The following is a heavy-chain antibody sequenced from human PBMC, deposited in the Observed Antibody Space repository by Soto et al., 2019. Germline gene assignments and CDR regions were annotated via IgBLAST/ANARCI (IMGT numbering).Heavy chain of an antibody. J-gene: IGHJ6*02. CDR1: GFRFDDFA. D-gene: IGHD1-26*01. V-gene: IGHV3-9*01. CDR2: IDWNSGST. Sequence: EVQLVESGGGLVQSGRSRRLSCVASGFRFDDFAMHWVRQAPGKGLEWVSSIDWNSGSTAYADSVKGRFTVFRDNARNSLDLQMNSLRVEDTALYYCAKGRGSYFVYFGLDVWGPGTTVTVSS. CDR3: AKGRGSYFVYFGLDV.